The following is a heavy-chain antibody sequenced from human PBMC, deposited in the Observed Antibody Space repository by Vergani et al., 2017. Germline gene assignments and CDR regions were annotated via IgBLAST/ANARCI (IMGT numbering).Heavy chain of an antibody. CDR1: GFTFSSYS. D-gene: IGHD3-10*01. CDR3: ARDRYYRGSGSYPCFYYYGLDV. Sequence: EVQLVESGGGLVKRGGSLRLSCAASGFTFSSYSMNWVRQAPGKGLEWVSSISSSSSYIHYSDSLKGRITISRDNANSSLYLQMTSLRAEDTGVYYCARDRYYRGSGSYPCFYYYGLDVWSKGPAVTVSS. CDR2: ISSSSSYI. V-gene: IGHV3-21*01. J-gene: IGHJ6*04.